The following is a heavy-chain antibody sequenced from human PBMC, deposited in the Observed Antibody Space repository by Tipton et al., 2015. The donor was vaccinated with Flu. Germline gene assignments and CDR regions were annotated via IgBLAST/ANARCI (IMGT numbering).Heavy chain of an antibody. Sequence: SLRLSCAGSGFTFSDYWMHWVRQAPGKGLVWVSGINPEGSRATYADSVKGRLTISRDNAKNTLYLQMNSLSAEDTAVYYCARTRGGYCSSTSCYADYFDYWGQGTLVTVSS. CDR1: GFTFSDYW. J-gene: IGHJ4*02. D-gene: IGHD2-2*01. V-gene: IGHV3-74*01. CDR3: ARTRGGYCSSTSCYADYFDY. CDR2: INPEGSRA.